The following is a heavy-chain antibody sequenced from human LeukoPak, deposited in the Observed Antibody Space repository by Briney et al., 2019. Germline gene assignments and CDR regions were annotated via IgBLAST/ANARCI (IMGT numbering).Heavy chain of an antibody. CDR2: ISSSGGST. Sequence: GGSLRLSCAASGFTFSSYAMSWVRQAPGKGLEWVSAISSSGGSTYYADSVKGRFTISRDNAKNSLYLQMNSLRAEDTAVYYCARDLFYYVDTAMEFDYWGQGTLVTVSS. D-gene: IGHD5-18*01. J-gene: IGHJ4*02. V-gene: IGHV3-23*01. CDR1: GFTFSSYA. CDR3: ARDLFYYVDTAMEFDY.